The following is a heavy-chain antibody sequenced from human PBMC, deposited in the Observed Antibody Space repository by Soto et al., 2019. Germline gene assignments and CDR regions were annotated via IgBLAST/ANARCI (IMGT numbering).Heavy chain of an antibody. J-gene: IGHJ4*02. V-gene: IGHV4-39*01. CDR3: ARYGYSSSWFDY. D-gene: IGHD6-13*01. Sequence: PSETLSLTCTVSGGSISSSSYYWGWIRQPPGKGLEWIGSIYYSRNTYYNPSLKSRVTISLDTSKSQFSLKLSSVTAADTAVYYCARYGYSSSWFDYWGQGTLVTVSS. CDR2: IYYSRNT. CDR1: GGSISSSSYY.